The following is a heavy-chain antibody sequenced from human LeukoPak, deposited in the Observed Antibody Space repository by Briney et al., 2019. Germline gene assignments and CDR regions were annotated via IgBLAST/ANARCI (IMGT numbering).Heavy chain of an antibody. CDR1: GFTFSSYW. CDR2: IKQDGSEK. V-gene: IGHV3-7*01. J-gene: IGHJ2*01. CDR3: ARDQLSPRWYFDL. D-gene: IGHD3-16*02. Sequence: GGSLRLSCAASGFTFSSYWMTWVRQAPGKGLEWVANIKQDGSEKNHVDSVKGRFTISRDNAKNSLYLQMNSLRDEDTAVYYCARDQLSPRWYFDLWGRGTLVTVSS.